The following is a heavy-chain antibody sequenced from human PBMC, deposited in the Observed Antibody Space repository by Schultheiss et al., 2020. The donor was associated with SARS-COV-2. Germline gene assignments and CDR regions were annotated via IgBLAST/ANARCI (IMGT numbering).Heavy chain of an antibody. CDR2: INSDGSRT. Sequence: GESLKISCAASGFTFSSYWMHWVRQAPGKGLVWVSRINSDGSRTSYADSVKGRFTISRDNAKKTLYLQMNSLRAEDTAVYYCARCYYDSSGYYLIDYWGQGTLVTVSS. CDR3: ARCYYDSSGYYLIDY. D-gene: IGHD3-22*01. V-gene: IGHV3-74*01. CDR1: GFTFSSYW. J-gene: IGHJ4*02.